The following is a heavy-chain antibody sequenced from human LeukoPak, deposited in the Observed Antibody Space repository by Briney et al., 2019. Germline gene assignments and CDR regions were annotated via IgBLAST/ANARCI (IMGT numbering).Heavy chain of an antibody. CDR1: GYSFTSYW. D-gene: IGHD2-2*01. J-gene: IGHJ6*03. V-gene: IGHV5-51*01. CDR3: ARFPAATGSLYYYYYMDV. Sequence: GESLKISCKGSGYSFTSYWIGWVRQMPGKGLEWMGIIYPDDSDTRYSPSFQGQVTISADKSISTAYLQWSSLKASDTAMYYCARFPAATGSLYYYYYMDVWGKGTTVTVSS. CDR2: IYPDDSDT.